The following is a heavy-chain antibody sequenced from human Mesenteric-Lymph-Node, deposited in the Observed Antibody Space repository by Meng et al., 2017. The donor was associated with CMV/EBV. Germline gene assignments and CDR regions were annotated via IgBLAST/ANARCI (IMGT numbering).Heavy chain of an antibody. CDR1: GFTFGDYA. J-gene: IGHJ6*02. Sequence: GESLKISCTASGFTFGDYAMSWVRQAPGKGLEWVSVIYSGGSTYYADSVKGRFTISRDNSKNTLYLQMNSLRAEDTAVYYCARDAVLATERYYYYYGMDVWGQGTTVTVSS. V-gene: IGHV3-53*01. CDR2: IYSGGST. D-gene: IGHD5-12*01. CDR3: ARDAVLATERYYYYYGMDV.